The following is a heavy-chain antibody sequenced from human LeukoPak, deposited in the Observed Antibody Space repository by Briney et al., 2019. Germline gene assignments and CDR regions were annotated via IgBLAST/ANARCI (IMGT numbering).Heavy chain of an antibody. V-gene: IGHV3-30-3*01. D-gene: IGHD6-13*01. Sequence: GGSLRLSCAASGFTFSSYAMHWVRQAPGKGLEWVAVISYDGSNKYYADSVKGRFTISRDNSKNTLYLQMNSLRAEDTAVYYCAREMGAAAGTIALYYGMDVWGQGTTVTVSS. J-gene: IGHJ6*02. CDR1: GFTFSSYA. CDR3: AREMGAAAGTIALYYGMDV. CDR2: ISYDGSNK.